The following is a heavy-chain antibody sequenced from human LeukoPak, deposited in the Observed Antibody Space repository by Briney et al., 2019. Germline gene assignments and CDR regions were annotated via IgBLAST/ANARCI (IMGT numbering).Heavy chain of an antibody. Sequence: ASVKVFCKASGGTFSSYAISWVRQAPGQGLEWMGGIIPIFGTANYAQKFQGRVTITTDESTSTAYMELSSLRSEDTAVYYCARGVKGRSGSYYASFDYWGQGTLVTVSS. CDR1: GGTFSSYA. V-gene: IGHV1-69*05. J-gene: IGHJ4*02. D-gene: IGHD1-26*01. CDR2: IIPIFGTA. CDR3: ARGVKGRSGSYYASFDY.